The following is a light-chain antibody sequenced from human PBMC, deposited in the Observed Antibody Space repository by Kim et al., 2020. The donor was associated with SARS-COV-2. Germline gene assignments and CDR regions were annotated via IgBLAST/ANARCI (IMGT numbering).Light chain of an antibody. CDR3: QQYGGSPIT. CDR1: QSVRSNY. CDR2: GVS. V-gene: IGKV3-20*01. Sequence: IVMTQSPGTLSLSPGERGTLSCRASQSVRSNYLAWYQQKVGQAPRLLIYGVSSRATGIPDRFSGSGSGTDFTLTISRLETEDFAVYYCQQYGGSPITFGQGTRLEIK. J-gene: IGKJ5*01.